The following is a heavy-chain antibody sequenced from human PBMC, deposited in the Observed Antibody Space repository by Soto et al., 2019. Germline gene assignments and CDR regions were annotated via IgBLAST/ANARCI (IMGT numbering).Heavy chain of an antibody. J-gene: IGHJ4*02. CDR1: GGSISTYH. CDR2: ISYSGNT. V-gene: IGHV4-59*08. CDR3: ARHLSSGWSNFDF. Sequence: TSETLSLTCTVSGGSISTYHWSWVRQPPGKGLEWIGYISYSGNTNYNPSLKSRVTISVDTSKDQFSLKLSSVTAADTAVYYCARHLSSGWSNFDFWGQGTLVTVSS. D-gene: IGHD6-19*01.